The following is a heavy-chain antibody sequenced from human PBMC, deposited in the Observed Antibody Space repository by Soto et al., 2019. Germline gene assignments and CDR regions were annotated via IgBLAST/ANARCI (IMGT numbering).Heavy chain of an antibody. V-gene: IGHV6-1*01. CDR2: TYDRSKWYN. Sequence: SQTLSLTCAISGDSVSSNSATWNWIRQSPSRGLEWLGRTYDRSKWYNDYAVSVENRISINPDTSKNQFSLQLNSVTPEDTAVYYCARAGFISPYAFDIWGQGTMVTVSS. J-gene: IGHJ3*02. D-gene: IGHD2-21*01. CDR1: GDSVSSNSAT. CDR3: ARAGFISPYAFDI.